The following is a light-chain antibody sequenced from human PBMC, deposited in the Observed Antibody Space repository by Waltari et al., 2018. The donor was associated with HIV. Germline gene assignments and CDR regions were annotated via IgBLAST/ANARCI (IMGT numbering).Light chain of an antibody. CDR2: GAS. CDR3: QQYNNWPLT. CDR1: QSVSSN. Sequence: IVMTQSPATMSVSPGERVTLSCRASQSVSSNLAWYQQKPGQGPRLLVYGASIRATGIPARFSGSGSGTEFSLTISSLQSEDFAVYYCQQYNNWPLTFGQGTRLEIK. J-gene: IGKJ5*01. V-gene: IGKV3-15*01.